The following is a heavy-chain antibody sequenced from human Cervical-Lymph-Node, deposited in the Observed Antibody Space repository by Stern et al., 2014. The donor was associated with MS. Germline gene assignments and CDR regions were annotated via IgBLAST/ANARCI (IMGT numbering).Heavy chain of an antibody. CDR1: GVTFSVYS. Sequence: VQLVESGGGVVQPGRSLRLSCAVSGVTFSVYSMYWVRQAPGTGLEWEAAISYDGNTDSYTDSVKGRFTISRDNSNDTLFLQINSLRSEDTAVYYWATLITIFGVVWGQGTLVTVSS. V-gene: IGHV3-30-3*01. J-gene: IGHJ4*02. CDR2: ISYDGNTD. CDR3: ATLITIFGVV. D-gene: IGHD3-3*01.